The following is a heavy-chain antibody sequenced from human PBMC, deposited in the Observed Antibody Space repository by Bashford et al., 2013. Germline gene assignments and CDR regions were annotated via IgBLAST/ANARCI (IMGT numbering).Heavy chain of an antibody. Sequence: WVRQMPGKGLEWMGIIYPGDSDTRYSPSFQGQVTISADKSISTAYLQWSSLKASDTAMYYCARHLSYDSSPIRRYFDLWGRGTLVTVSS. D-gene: IGHD3-22*01. V-gene: IGHV5-51*01. J-gene: IGHJ2*01. CDR3: ARHLSYDSSPIRRYFDL. CDR2: IYPGDSDT.